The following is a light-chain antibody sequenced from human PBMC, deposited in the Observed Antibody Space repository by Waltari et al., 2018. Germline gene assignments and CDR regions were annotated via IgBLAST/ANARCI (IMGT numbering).Light chain of an antibody. CDR1: SSDVGGYNL. V-gene: IGLV2-23*01. CDR3: CSYAGSSWV. Sequence: QSALTQPASVSGSPGQSITIPCTGTSSDVGGYNLVSWYQQHPGKAPKLMIYEGSKRPSGVSNRFSGSKSGNTASLTISGLQAEDEADYYCCSYAGSSWVFGGGTKLTVL. J-gene: IGLJ3*02. CDR2: EGS.